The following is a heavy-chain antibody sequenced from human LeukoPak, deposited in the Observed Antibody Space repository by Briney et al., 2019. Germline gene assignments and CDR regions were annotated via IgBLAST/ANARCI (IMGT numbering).Heavy chain of an antibody. D-gene: IGHD2-21*01. CDR3: ATHVLSDTNLYSYWFDP. V-gene: IGHV4-59*08. Sequence: SETLSLTCSVSGASINSYWWSWIRQPPGRGLEWIAYIHHSGDTNYNPSLKSRVTISLDTSKNQVSLMLTSVTAADTAVYFCATHVLSDTNLYSYWFDPPGQGTPVAVSS. CDR1: GASINSYW. J-gene: IGHJ5*02. CDR2: IHHSGDT.